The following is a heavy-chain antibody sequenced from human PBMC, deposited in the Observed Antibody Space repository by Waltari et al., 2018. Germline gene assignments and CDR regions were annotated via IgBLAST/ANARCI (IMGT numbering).Heavy chain of an antibody. V-gene: IGHV3-43D*03. CDR2: INWDASFV. Sequence: VESGGLVVQPGGSLRLSCAASGFKFDDYAMYWVRQAPGKGLEWVSFINWDASFVDYGDSVKGRIIVSRDNRKNSLYLQFNSLQPEDTALYYCARERNSLYYYAMDVWGQGTTVTVSS. J-gene: IGHJ6*02. CDR3: ARERNSLYYYAMDV. CDR1: GFKFDDYA.